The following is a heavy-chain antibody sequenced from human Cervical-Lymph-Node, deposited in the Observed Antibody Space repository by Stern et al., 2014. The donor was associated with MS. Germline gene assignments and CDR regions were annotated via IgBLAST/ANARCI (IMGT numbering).Heavy chain of an antibody. D-gene: IGHD5-12*01. CDR2: IYYSGST. CDR3: ASLRRGYSGYDSMLGPVLERWFDP. J-gene: IGHJ5*02. Sequence: QVQLQESGPGLVKPSQTLSLTCTVSGGSISSGDYYWSWIRQPPGKGLEWIGYIYYSGSTYYNPSLKSRVTISVDTSKNQFSLKLSSVTAADTAVYYCASLRRGYSGYDSMLGPVLERWFDPWGQGTLVTVSS. V-gene: IGHV4-30-4*01. CDR1: GGSISSGDYY.